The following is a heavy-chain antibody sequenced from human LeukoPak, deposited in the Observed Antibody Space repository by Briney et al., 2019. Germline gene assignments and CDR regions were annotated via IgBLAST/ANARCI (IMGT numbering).Heavy chain of an antibody. J-gene: IGHJ3*02. CDR3: ARVIRRLHAFDI. D-gene: IGHD3-16*01. V-gene: IGHV4-34*01. CDR1: GGSFSGYY. CDR2: INHSGST. Sequence: SETLSLTCAVYGGSFSGYYWSWIRQPPGKGLEWIGEINHSGSTNYNPSLKSRVTISVDTSKNQFSLKLSSVTAADTAVYYCARVIRRLHAFDIWGQGTMVTVSS.